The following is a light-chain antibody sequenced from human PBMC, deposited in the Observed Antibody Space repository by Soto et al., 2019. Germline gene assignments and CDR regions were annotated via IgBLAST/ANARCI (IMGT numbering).Light chain of an antibody. CDR2: GAS. CDR1: QSVSSSY. J-gene: IGKJ1*01. V-gene: IGKV3-20*01. Sequence: EIVLTQSPGTLSLSPGERATLSCRASQSVSSSYLAWYQQKPGQAPRLLIYGASSRATGIPDRFSGSGSGTDFTLTISRLEPEDFAVYYCQQHNNWPRTFGQGTKVDI. CDR3: QQHNNWPRT.